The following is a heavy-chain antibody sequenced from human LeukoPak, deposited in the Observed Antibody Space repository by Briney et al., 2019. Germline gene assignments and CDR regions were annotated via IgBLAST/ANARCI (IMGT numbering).Heavy chain of an antibody. D-gene: IGHD3-10*01. J-gene: IGHJ4*01. CDR1: GFTFSTYS. Sequence: GGSLRLSCAASGFTFSTYSMNWVRQAPGKGLEWLSYITSSSSTIYYADSVKGRFTISRDNAKNSLYLQMNSLRAEDTAVYYCATPPGGLLWFGELRFWGHGTLVTVSS. CDR2: ITSSSSTI. CDR3: ATPPGGLLWFGELRF. V-gene: IGHV3-48*01.